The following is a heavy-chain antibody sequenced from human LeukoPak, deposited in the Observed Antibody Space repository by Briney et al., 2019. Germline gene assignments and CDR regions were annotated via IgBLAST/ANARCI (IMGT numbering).Heavy chain of an antibody. V-gene: IGHV1-18*01. Sequence: GASVKVSCKASGGTFSSYAISWVRQAPGQGLEWMGWISAYNGNTNYAQKLQGRVTMTTDTSTSTAYMELRSLRSDDTAVYYCAREATFDTMVRGVIIGYYYYMDVWGKGTTVTISS. CDR2: ISAYNGNT. CDR1: GGTFSSYA. J-gene: IGHJ6*03. CDR3: AREATFDTMVRGVIIGYYYYMDV. D-gene: IGHD3-10*01.